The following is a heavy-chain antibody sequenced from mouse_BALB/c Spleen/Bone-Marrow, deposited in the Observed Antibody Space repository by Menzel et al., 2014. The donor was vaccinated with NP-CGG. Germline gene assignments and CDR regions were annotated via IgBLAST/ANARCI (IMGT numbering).Heavy chain of an antibody. Sequence: VQLKESGGGLVQPGGSMKLSCVASGFTFSNYWMNWVRQSPEKGLEWVAEISLKSNNYATHYAESVKGRFTISRDDSRSSVFLQMKNLRAEDTGIYYCIRRGRGYAMDYWGQGTSVTVSS. CDR2: ISLKSNNYAT. J-gene: IGHJ4*01. CDR3: IRRGRGYAMDY. CDR1: GFTFSNYW. V-gene: IGHV6-6*02.